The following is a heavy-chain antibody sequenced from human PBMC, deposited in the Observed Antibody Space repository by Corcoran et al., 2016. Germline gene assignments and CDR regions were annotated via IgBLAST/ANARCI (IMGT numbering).Heavy chain of an antibody. CDR3: ARSPPRGNYHIFDY. J-gene: IGHJ4*02. Sequence: EVQLVQSGAEVKKPGESLKISCKGSGYSFTSYWIGWVRQMPGKGLECMGIIYPGDSDTRYSPSFQGQVTMSADKSISTASLQWSSLKASDSAIYYCARSPPRGNYHIFDYWGQGTLVTGPS. V-gene: IGHV5-51*01. CDR2: IYPGDSDT. D-gene: IGHD1-26*01. CDR1: GYSFTSYW.